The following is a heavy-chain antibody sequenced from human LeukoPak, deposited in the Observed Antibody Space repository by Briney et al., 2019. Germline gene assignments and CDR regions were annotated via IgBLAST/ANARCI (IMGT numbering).Heavy chain of an antibody. CDR3: ASFSRGTRPGDY. CDR1: GFTFSSYA. Sequence: GGSLRLSCAASGFTFSSYAMHWVRQAPGKGLEWVAVISYDGSNKYYADSVKGRFTISRDNSKNTLYLQMNSLRAEDTAVYYCASFSRGTRPGDYWGQGTLVTVSS. D-gene: IGHD6-6*01. V-gene: IGHV3-30-3*01. J-gene: IGHJ4*02. CDR2: ISYDGSNK.